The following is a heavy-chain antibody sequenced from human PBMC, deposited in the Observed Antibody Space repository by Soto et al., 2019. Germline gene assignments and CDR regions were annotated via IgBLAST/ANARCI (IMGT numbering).Heavy chain of an antibody. J-gene: IGHJ4*02. CDR1: GGSISNYF. V-gene: IGHV4-4*07. CDR2: IDNSGST. D-gene: IGHD3-3*01. Sequence: SSETLSLTCTVSGGSISNYFCNWIRQPAGKGLEWIGRIDNSGSTNYNPSLKSRITMSADTSRNQFSLKLNSVTAADTAVYYCARAGQDFWSGPFDYWGQGALVTVST. CDR3: ARAGQDFWSGPFDY.